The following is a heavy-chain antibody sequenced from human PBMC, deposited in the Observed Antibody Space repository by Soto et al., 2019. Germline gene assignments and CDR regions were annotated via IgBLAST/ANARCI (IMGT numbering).Heavy chain of an antibody. D-gene: IGHD3-10*01. CDR3: ASSPLGYGSGIYYYYYYMDV. V-gene: IGHV3-23*01. CDR2: ISGSGGST. Sequence: EVQLLESGGGLVQPGGSLRLSCAASGFTFSSYAMSWVRQAPGKGLEWVSAISGSGGSTYYADSVKGRFTISRDNSKNTLYLQMNSLRAEDTAVYYCASSPLGYGSGIYYYYYYMDVWGKGTTVTVSS. CDR1: GFTFSSYA. J-gene: IGHJ6*03.